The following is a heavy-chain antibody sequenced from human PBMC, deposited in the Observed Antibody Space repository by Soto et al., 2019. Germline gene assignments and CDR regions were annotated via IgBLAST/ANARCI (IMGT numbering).Heavy chain of an antibody. J-gene: IGHJ4*02. CDR1: GGSFSGYY. CDR2: INHSGST. Sequence: SETLSLTCAVYGGSFSGYYWSWIRQPPGKGLEWIGEINHSGSTNYNPSLKSRVTISVDTSKNQFSLKLSSVTAADTAVYYCARDQMTTVTIVWGQGTLVTVSS. D-gene: IGHD4-17*01. CDR3: ARDQMTTVTIV. V-gene: IGHV4-34*01.